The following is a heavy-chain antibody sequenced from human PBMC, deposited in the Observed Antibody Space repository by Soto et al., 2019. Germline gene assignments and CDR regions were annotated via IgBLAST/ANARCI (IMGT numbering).Heavy chain of an antibody. J-gene: IGHJ6*02. CDR2: IWYDGSNK. D-gene: IGHD6-13*01. Sequence: LRLSCAASGFTFSSYGMHWVRQAPGKGLEWVAVIWYDGSNKYYADSVKGRFTISRDNSKNTLYLQMNSLRAEDTAVYYCARAAQQLASYYYYYYGMDVWGQGTTVTVSS. CDR1: GFTFSSYG. CDR3: ARAAQQLASYYYYYYGMDV. V-gene: IGHV3-33*01.